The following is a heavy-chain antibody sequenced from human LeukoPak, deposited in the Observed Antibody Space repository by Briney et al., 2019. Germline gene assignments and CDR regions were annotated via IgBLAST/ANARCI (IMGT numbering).Heavy chain of an antibody. CDR2: IYKDGRT. V-gene: IGHV3-53*01. D-gene: IGHD3-22*01. Sequence: GGSLRLSCAASRFVVSTNYMTWVRQPPGKGLEWVSVIYKDGRTFYADSVKGRFTISRDNSKNTVYLQMSSLRVEDTAVYYCAKSLTYYHENSDSIWGQGTLVTVSS. CDR3: AKSLTYYHENSDSI. CDR1: RFVVSTNY. J-gene: IGHJ4*02.